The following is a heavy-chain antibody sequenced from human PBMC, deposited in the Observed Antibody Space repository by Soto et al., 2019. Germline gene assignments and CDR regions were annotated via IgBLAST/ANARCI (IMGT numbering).Heavy chain of an antibody. CDR3: AKDKSNGMGV. V-gene: IGHV3-9*01. J-gene: IGHJ6*02. CDR2: ISWNSNSI. Sequence: GGSLRLSCAASGFTFDDYVMHWVRQAPGKGLEWVSSISWNSNSIVYADSVKGRFTISRDNAKNFLYLQMNSLRPEDTALYYCAKDKSNGMGVWGQGTTVTVSS. CDR1: GFTFDDYV.